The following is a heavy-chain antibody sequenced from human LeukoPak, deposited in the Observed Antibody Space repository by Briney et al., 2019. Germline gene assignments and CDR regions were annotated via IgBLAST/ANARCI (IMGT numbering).Heavy chain of an antibody. CDR2: ISSSGDRTL. CDR3: ARESDGGGYRFDY. CDR1: GFTFSSYE. D-gene: IGHD3-22*01. Sequence: PGGSLRLSCAASGFTFSSYEMIWVRQAPGQGLEGLAYISSSGDRTLYFSASMKGRFTVSRDNAKISLYLQMNTLTIEAPAVYYCARESDGGGYRFDYWGQGSLVTVSS. V-gene: IGHV3-48*03. J-gene: IGHJ4*02.